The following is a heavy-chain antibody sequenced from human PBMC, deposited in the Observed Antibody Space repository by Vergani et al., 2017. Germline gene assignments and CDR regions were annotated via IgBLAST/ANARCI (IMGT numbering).Heavy chain of an antibody. J-gene: IGHJ4*02. D-gene: IGHD6-19*01. CDR1: ADPISSGSYY. V-gene: IGHV4-39*01. CDR3: ARQRPGSGWSPGDFDD. CDR2: IYYSGLT. Sequence: QLQLQQSGPGLVKPSETLFLTCTVPADPISSGSYYWGWIRQPPGKSLEWIGSIYYSGLTYYNPSLKGRVAISVDTSKNQFSLKVTSVTAADTAVYFCARQRPGSGWSPGDFDDWGQGTLVTVSS.